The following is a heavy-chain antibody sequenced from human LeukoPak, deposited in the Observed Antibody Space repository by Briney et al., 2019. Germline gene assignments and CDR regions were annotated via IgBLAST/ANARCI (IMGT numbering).Heavy chain of an antibody. V-gene: IGHV3-11*01. Sequence: GGSLRLSCSASGFTITDDYMSWIRQAPGKGLEWVSYISPSGTVIYYGDSAKGRFTISRDNAKKSLYLQMNSLRAEDTAVYYCARDYNCWGQGTLVTVSS. CDR3: ARDYNC. J-gene: IGHJ4*02. CDR2: ISPSGTVI. CDR1: GFTITDDY. D-gene: IGHD3-10*01.